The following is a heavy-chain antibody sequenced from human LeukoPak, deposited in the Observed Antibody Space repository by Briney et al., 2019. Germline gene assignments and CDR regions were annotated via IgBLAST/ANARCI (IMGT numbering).Heavy chain of an antibody. CDR1: GFTFDDYA. D-gene: IGHD6-6*01. V-gene: IGHV3-9*01. J-gene: IGHJ5*02. CDR3: AKDPRRYSSSSSWFDP. Sequence: GGSLRLSCAASGFTFDDYAMHWVRQAPGKGLEWVSGISWNSGSIGYADSVKGRFTISRDNAKNSLYLQMNSLRAEDTALYYCAKDPRRYSSSSSWFDPWGQGTLVTVSS. CDR2: ISWNSGSI.